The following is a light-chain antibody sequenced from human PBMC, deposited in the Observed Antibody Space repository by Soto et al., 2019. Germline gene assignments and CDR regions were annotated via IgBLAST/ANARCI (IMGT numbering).Light chain of an antibody. CDR1: QSVSSN. CDR2: GAS. Sequence: IEISQPPSALYTSAGDRVTLSCWASQSVSSNLAWYQQKPGQAPRLLIYGASSRATGIQARFSGSGSGTDFTLTISSLEPEDFAVYYCQQYDSGTTITLGQGTRLDIK. V-gene: IGKV3D-15*01. J-gene: IGKJ5*01. CDR3: QQYDSGTTIT.